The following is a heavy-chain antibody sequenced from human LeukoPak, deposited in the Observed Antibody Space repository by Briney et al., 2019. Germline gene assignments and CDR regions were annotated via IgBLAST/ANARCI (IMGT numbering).Heavy chain of an antibody. CDR2: IYSGGNT. V-gene: IGHV3-66*01. D-gene: IGHD3/OR15-3a*01. CDR3: AKDPGHNLGTDYGDH. CDR1: GLAVSSNY. J-gene: IGHJ4*02. Sequence: GGSLRLSCAASGLAVSSNYISWVRQAPGKGLEWVSVIYSGGNTFYADSVKDRFTISRDNSKNTVYLQMTNLRVEDTALYHCAKDPGHNLGTDYGDHWDLGTLVTVSS.